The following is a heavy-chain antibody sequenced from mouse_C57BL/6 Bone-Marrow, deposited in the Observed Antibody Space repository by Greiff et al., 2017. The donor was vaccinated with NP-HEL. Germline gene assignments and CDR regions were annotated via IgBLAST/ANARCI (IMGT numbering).Heavy chain of an antibody. CDR2: ISSGGSYT. CDR3: ARHPYDYGYFDV. J-gene: IGHJ1*03. CDR1: GFTFSSYG. D-gene: IGHD2-3*01. V-gene: IGHV5-6*01. Sequence: VMLVESGGDLVKPGGSLKLSCAASGFTFSSYGMSWVRQTPDKRLEWVATISSGGSYTYYPDSVKGRFTISRDNAKNTLYLQMSSLKSEDTAMYYCARHPYDYGYFDVWGTGTTVTVSS.